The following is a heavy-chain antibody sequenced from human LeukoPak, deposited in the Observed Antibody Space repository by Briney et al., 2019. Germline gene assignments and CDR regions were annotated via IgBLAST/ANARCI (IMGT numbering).Heavy chain of an antibody. J-gene: IGHJ4*02. CDR3: ASIGGYDDY. D-gene: IGHD5-12*01. CDR2: IYTSGST. V-gene: IGHV4-61*02. Sequence: SETLSLTCTVSGGSISSGSYYWSWLRQPAGKGLEWIGRIYTSGSTNYNPSLKSRVTISVDTSKNQFSLKLSPVTAADTAVYYCASIGGYDDYWGQGTLVTVSS. CDR1: GGSISSGSYY.